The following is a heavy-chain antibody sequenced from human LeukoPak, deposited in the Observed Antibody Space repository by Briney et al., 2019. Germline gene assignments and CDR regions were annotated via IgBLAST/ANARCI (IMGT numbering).Heavy chain of an antibody. CDR2: ISYDGVNK. Sequence: GKSLRLSCAASGFTFSNYGMHWVRQAPGKGLEWVALISYDGVNKYYADSVKGRFTISRDNSKNTLYLRMNSLRVEDTALYYCAKLRELVTYYYYYGLDVWGQGTTVTVSS. CDR1: GFTFSNYG. V-gene: IGHV3-30*18. J-gene: IGHJ6*02. CDR3: AKLRELVTYYYYYGLDV. D-gene: IGHD1-1*01.